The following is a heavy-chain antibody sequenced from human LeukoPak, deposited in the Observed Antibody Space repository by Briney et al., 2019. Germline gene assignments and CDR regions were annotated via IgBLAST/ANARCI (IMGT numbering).Heavy chain of an antibody. CDR3: ARGFETEDSSGYYSDAFDI. V-gene: IGHV1-18*01. Sequence: ASVKVSCKASGYTFSNYGFSWVRQAPGQRLEWMAWISVDSGDTHFAQKYKGRVTVTTDTSTSTAYVELRSLRSDDTAVYYCARGFETEDSSGYYSDAFDIWGQRTMVTVSS. CDR2: ISVDSGDT. D-gene: IGHD3-22*01. CDR1: GYTFSNYG. J-gene: IGHJ3*02.